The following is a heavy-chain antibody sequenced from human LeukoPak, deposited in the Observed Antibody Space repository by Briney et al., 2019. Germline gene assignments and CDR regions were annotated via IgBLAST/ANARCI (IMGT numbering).Heavy chain of an antibody. CDR1: GFTFSSYA. CDR2: ISGSGGST. CDR3: ARDSHAPDIDVVSCYFDS. J-gene: IGHJ4*02. V-gene: IGHV3-23*01. Sequence: GGSLRLSCAASGFTFSSYAMSWVRQAPGKGLKWVSAISGSGGSTYYADSVKGRFTISRDNSKNTLYLQMNSLRAEDTAVYYCARDSHAPDIDVVSCYFDSWGQGTLVTVSS. D-gene: IGHD5-18*01.